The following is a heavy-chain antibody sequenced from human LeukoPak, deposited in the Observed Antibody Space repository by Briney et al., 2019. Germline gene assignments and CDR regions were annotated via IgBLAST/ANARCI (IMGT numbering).Heavy chain of an antibody. J-gene: IGHJ6*04. CDR2: ISYDGSNK. Sequence: PGRSLRLSCAASGFTFSSYAMHWVRQAPGKGLEWVAVISYDGSNKYYADSVKGRFTISRGNSKNTLYLQMNSLRAEDTAVYYCARDRTHAGSGPGVYYYYYYGMDVWGKGTTVTVSS. V-gene: IGHV3-30*04. D-gene: IGHD3-10*01. CDR3: ARDRTHAGSGPGVYYYYYYGMDV. CDR1: GFTFSSYA.